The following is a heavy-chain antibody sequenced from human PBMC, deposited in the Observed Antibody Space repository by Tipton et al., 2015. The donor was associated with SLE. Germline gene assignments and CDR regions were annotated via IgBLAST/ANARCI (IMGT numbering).Heavy chain of an antibody. Sequence: SLRLSCTTSGFAFGFYAMNWVRQAPGKGLEWLANIKEDGSDKNYVDSVKGRLTVSRDNAKNALYLQMSSLTAEDTAMYFCARETTSGAFDIWGQGTLVTVSS. D-gene: IGHD4-11*01. CDR1: GFAFGFYA. CDR3: ARETTSGAFDI. V-gene: IGHV3-7*01. CDR2: IKEDGSDK. J-gene: IGHJ3*02.